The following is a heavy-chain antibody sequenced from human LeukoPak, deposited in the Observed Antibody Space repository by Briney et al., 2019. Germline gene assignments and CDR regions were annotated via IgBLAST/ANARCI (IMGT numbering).Heavy chain of an antibody. CDR3: ASGLRTIGAFDI. CDR2: ISGSGGST. V-gene: IGHV3-23*01. J-gene: IGHJ3*02. D-gene: IGHD4-17*01. Sequence: GRSLRLSCAASGFTFSSYGMHWVRQAPGKGLEWVSAISGSGGSTYYADSVKGRFTISRDNSKNTLYLQMNSLRAEDTAVYYCASGLRTIGAFDIWGQGTMVTVSS. CDR1: GFTFSSYG.